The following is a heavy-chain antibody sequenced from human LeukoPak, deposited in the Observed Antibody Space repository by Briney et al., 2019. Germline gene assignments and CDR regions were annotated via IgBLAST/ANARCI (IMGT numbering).Heavy chain of an antibody. CDR3: ARKPSYGLSPYFDY. V-gene: IGHV7-4-1*02. Sequence: ASVKVSCKASGYTFTSYAMNWARQAPGQGLEWMGWINTNTGNPTYAQGFAGRFVFSLDTSVSTAYLQISSLKAEDTAVYYCARKPSYGLSPYFDYWGQGTLVTVSS. CDR1: GYTFTSYA. D-gene: IGHD5-18*01. CDR2: INTNTGNP. J-gene: IGHJ4*02.